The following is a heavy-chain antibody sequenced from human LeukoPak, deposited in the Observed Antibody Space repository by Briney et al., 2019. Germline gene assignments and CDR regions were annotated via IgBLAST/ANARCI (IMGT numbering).Heavy chain of an antibody. CDR3: ARDCGGDCYFDY. CDR1: GYTFTGYY. D-gene: IGHD2-21*02. Sequence: ASVKVSCKASGYTFTGYYMHWVRQAPGQGLEWMGWINPNSGGTNYAQKFQGRVTMTRDTSISTAYMELSRLRSDDTAVYYCARDCGGDCYFDYWGQGTLVTVSS. V-gene: IGHV1-2*02. J-gene: IGHJ4*02. CDR2: INPNSGGT.